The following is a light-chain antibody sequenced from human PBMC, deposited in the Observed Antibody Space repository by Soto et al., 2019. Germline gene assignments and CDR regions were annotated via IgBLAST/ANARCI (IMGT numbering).Light chain of an antibody. CDR3: QQYDYYPIT. CDR1: QNLGTLY. V-gene: IGKV3-20*01. J-gene: IGKJ5*01. Sequence: EIVLTQSPATLSLSPGERGTLSCRASQNLGTLYLAWFQQKSGQAPRLLIYSASRRATGIPDRFSGSGSGTEFTLTISRLEPEDFAVYYCQQYDYYPITFGQGTRLEIK. CDR2: SAS.